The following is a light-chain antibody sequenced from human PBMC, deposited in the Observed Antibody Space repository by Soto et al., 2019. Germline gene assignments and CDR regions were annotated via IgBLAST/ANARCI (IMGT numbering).Light chain of an antibody. CDR3: RQANSVPYT. Sequence: DIQMTQSPSSVYASVGDIVTITCRSSQGISSWLAWAQQKPGKAPKLLIYAASSLQSWVPSRFSGSGSGTDFTLTISNLQPEDFATYYCRQANSVPYTFGQGTKLEI. J-gene: IGKJ2*01. V-gene: IGKV1D-12*01. CDR1: QGISSW. CDR2: AAS.